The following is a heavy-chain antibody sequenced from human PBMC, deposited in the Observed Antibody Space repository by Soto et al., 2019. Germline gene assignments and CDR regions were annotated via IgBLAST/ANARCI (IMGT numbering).Heavy chain of an antibody. CDR1: GASMSVYY. J-gene: IGHJ4*02. V-gene: IGHV4-59*01. CDR3: ARLYYYETRRYFDY. D-gene: IGHD3-22*01. CDR2: IHSSGTT. Sequence: XXTLSLTCDVSGASMSVYYWHWILQPPGKGLEWIAYIHSSGTTNYNPSLKSRVTISLDTSKNQFSVRLSSVKAADTAVYYCARLYYYETRRYFDYWGQGALVTSPQ.